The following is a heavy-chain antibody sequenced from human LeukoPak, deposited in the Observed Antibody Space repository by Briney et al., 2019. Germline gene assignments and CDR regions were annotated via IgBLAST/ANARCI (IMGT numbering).Heavy chain of an antibody. D-gene: IGHD6-13*01. CDR2: IYYSGST. CDR3: ARAGYSSSNPRDFQH. V-gene: IGHV4-31*03. J-gene: IGHJ1*01. CDR1: GGSISSGGYY. Sequence: PSQTLSLTCTVSGGSISSGGYYWSWIRQHPGKGLEWIGYIYYSGSTYYNPSLKSRVTISVDTSKNQFSLKLSSVTAADTAVYYCARAGYSSSNPRDFQHWGQGTLVTVSS.